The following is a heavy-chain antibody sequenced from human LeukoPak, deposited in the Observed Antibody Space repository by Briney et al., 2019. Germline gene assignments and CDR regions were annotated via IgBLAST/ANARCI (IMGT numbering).Heavy chain of an antibody. D-gene: IGHD3-10*01. CDR1: GFTFSNCD. Sequence: GGSLRLSCAASGFTFSNCDIHWVRQAPGKGLEWVSGISGSGTSTYYADSVKGRFTTSRDSSKNTVFLQMNSLRAEDTAIYYCAKSLDRKSWFVFRHWGQGTLVTVSS. J-gene: IGHJ1*01. V-gene: IGHV3-23*01. CDR2: ISGSGTST. CDR3: AKSLDRKSWFVFRH.